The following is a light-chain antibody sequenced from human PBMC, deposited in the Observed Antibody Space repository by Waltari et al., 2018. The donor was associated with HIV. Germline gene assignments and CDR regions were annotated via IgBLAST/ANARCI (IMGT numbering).Light chain of an antibody. Sequence: DIQMTQSPSALSASLGKRVTITCRSSQNIQNYVNWYQQKPGKAPKVLIYAATNVQSGVPSRFSGSGSVTEFTLSVASLEREDAATYFCQQSYSTPPYTFGQGTKVQI. V-gene: IGKV1-39*01. CDR1: QNIQNY. CDR2: AAT. J-gene: IGKJ2*01. CDR3: QQSYSTPPYT.